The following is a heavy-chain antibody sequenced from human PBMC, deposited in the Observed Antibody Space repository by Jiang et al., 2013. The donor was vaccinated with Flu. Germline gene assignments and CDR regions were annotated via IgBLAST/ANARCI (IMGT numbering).Heavy chain of an antibody. CDR3: ARGVGLGYYDFWSGYYSSNDAFDI. Sequence: GSGLVKPSETLSLTCTVSGGSISSYYWSWIRQPPGKGLEWIGYIYYSGSTNYNPSLKSRVTISVDTSKNQFSLKLSSVTAADTAVYYCARGVGLGYYDFWSGYYSSNDAFDIWGQGTMVTVSS. D-gene: IGHD3-3*01. CDR1: GGSISSYY. CDR2: IYYSGST. V-gene: IGHV4-59*01. J-gene: IGHJ3*02.